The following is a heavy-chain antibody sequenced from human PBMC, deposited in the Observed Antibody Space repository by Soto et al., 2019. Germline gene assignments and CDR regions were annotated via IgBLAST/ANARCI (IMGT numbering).Heavy chain of an antibody. CDR1: GYRFTNYW. Sequence: GECLKISCKVSGYRFTNYWIGCVRQLPGKGLEWMGIIYPGDLDTRYSPSFQGQVTISADKSISTAYLQWSSLKASDTAMYYCGRHPHGDYDVMDVWGQGTTVTV. D-gene: IGHD4-17*01. J-gene: IGHJ6*02. CDR2: IYPGDLDT. V-gene: IGHV5-51*01. CDR3: GRHPHGDYDVMDV.